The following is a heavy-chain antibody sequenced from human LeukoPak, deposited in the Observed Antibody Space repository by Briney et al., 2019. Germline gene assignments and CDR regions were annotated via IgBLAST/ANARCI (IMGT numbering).Heavy chain of an antibody. CDR2: INSDGSST. V-gene: IGHV3-74*01. CDR3: AGQSDSYGLPSDH. CDR1: GFTFSSYW. Sequence: PGGSLRLSCAASGFTFSSYWMHWVRQAPGKGLVWVSRINSDGSSTSYADSVKGRFTISRDNSRNTVYLQIDSVRIEDTAIYYCAGQSDSYGLPSDHWGQGTLVSVSS. D-gene: IGHD5-18*01. J-gene: IGHJ4*02.